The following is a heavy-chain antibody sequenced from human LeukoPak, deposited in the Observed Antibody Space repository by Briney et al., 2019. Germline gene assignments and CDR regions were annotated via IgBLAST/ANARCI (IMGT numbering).Heavy chain of an antibody. CDR2: ISYDGSNK. Sequence: GGSLRLSCAASGFTFSSYAMHWVRQAPGKGLEWVAVISYDGSNKYYADSVKGRFTISRDNSKNTLYLQMNSLRAEDTAVYYCARDRIAARNIFDYWGQGTLVTVSS. J-gene: IGHJ4*02. D-gene: IGHD6-6*01. V-gene: IGHV3-30*04. CDR1: GFTFSSYA. CDR3: ARDRIAARNIFDY.